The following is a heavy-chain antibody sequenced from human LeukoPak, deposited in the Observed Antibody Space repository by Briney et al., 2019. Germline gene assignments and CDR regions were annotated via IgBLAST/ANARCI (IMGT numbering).Heavy chain of an antibody. CDR2: IKQDGSEK. Sequence: PGGSLRLSCAASGFTFSSYWMSWVRQAPGKGLEWVANIKQDGSEKYYVDSVKGRFTISRENAKNSLYLQMNSLRAEDTAVYYCARLLWSGYYNWLDPWGQGTLVTVSS. D-gene: IGHD3-3*01. V-gene: IGHV3-7*01. CDR1: GFTFSSYW. CDR3: ARLLWSGYYNWLDP. J-gene: IGHJ5*02.